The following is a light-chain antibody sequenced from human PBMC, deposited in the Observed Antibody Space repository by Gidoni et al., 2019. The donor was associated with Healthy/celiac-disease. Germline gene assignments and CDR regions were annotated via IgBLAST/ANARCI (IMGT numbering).Light chain of an antibody. J-gene: IGLJ2*01. CDR3: SAYTSSSTV. V-gene: IGLV2-14*01. CDR1: SSDVGGYNY. CDR2: EVS. Sequence: HSALPQPASVSGSPGQSITISCTGTSSDVGGYNYLSWYQQHPGKAPKLLIYEVSNRPSGVSNRFSGSKSGNTASLTISGLQAEDEADYYCSAYTSSSTVFGGGTKLTVL.